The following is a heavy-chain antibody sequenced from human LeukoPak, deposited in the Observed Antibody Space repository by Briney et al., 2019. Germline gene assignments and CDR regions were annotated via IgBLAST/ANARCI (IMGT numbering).Heavy chain of an antibody. V-gene: IGHV3-33*06. CDR3: AKDGQQLGLFDYYKDI. Sequence: SLRLFCAASGLTFSNYGMQGVREARGKGLEWGADIWSDGSNKYYADSVKGRFTVSSDNSKNTLYLEMNSLRAEDTAVYYCAKDGQQLGLFDYYKDIGGKGTTVTVSS. CDR1: GLTFSNYG. J-gene: IGHJ6*03. CDR2: IWSDGSNK. D-gene: IGHD6-13*01.